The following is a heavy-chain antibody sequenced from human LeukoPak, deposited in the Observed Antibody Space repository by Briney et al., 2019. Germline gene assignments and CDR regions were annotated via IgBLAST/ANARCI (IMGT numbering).Heavy chain of an antibody. CDR3: ASVGYYYDSSGYRF. D-gene: IGHD3-22*01. J-gene: IGHJ4*02. Sequence: ASVKVSCKASGYTFTGYYMHWVRQAPGQGLEWMGRINPNSGGTNYAQKFQGRVTMTRDTSISTAYMELSRLRSDDTAAYYCASVGYYYDSSGYRFWGQGTLVTVSS. CDR1: GYTFTGYY. V-gene: IGHV1-2*06. CDR2: INPNSGGT.